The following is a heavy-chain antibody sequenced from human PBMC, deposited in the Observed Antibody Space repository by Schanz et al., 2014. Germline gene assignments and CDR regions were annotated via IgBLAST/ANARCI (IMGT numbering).Heavy chain of an antibody. V-gene: IGHV3-23*04. CDR2: ITRQGTS. D-gene: IGHD6-19*01. J-gene: IGHJ4*02. CDR1: GFTVNNYA. Sequence: EVQLVESGGGLVQPGGSLRLSCTVSGFTVNNYAMNWVRQAPGRGLEWVSGITRQGTSYYGDFVRGRFSISRDLSSNTLYLQMNSRRADDSAIYYWAKDQPSSGWPAFDVWGQGTQXTVSS. CDR3: AKDQPSSGWPAFDV.